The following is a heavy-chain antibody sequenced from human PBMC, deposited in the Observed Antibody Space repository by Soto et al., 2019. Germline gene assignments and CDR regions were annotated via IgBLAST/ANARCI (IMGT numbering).Heavy chain of an antibody. J-gene: IGHJ6*03. CDR2: ITGSTGTT. V-gene: IGHV3-23*01. D-gene: IGHD2-2*01. CDR1: GFTFSSYA. CDR3: AKDTSSSPYYMDV. Sequence: PGGSLRLSCAASGFTFSSYAMSWVRHAPGKGLEWVSEITGSTGTTYYADSVKGRFIISRDNSKNTVHLQMNSLRAEDTAVYYCAKDTSSSPYYMDVWGKGTTVTVSS.